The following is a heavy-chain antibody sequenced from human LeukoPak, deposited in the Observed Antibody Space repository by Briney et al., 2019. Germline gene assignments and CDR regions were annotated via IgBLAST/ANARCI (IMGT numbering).Heavy chain of an antibody. Sequence: PGGSLRLSCAASGFTFSSFATSWVRQAPGKGLEWVSGISASGGSTYYADSVKGRFTISRDNSKNTLYPQMNSLRAEDTAVYYCAKGFYDNSASGVFDIWGQGTMVTVSS. CDR3: AKGFYDNSASGVFDI. D-gene: IGHD3-22*01. V-gene: IGHV3-23*01. CDR2: ISASGGST. CDR1: GFTFSSFA. J-gene: IGHJ3*02.